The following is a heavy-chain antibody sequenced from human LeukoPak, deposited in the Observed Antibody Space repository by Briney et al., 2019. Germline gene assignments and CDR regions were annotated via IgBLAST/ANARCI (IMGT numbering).Heavy chain of an antibody. D-gene: IGHD5-24*01. CDR3: ARSPPDGYNHHFDY. V-gene: IGHV5-51*01. Sequence: GESLKISCKGSGYSFPSYWIGWVRQMPGKGLEWMGIIYLGDSDSRYSPSFQGQVTISADKSISTAYLQWSSVKASDTAMYYCARSPPDGYNHHFDYWGQGTLVTVSS. CDR1: GYSFPSYW. J-gene: IGHJ4*02. CDR2: IYLGDSDS.